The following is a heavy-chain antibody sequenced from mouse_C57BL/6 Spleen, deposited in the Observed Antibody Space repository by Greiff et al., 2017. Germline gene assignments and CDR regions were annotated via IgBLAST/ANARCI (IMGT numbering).Heavy chain of an antibody. CDR3: ARSPSYEYDVGSLAY. CDR1: GYTFTSYR. Sequence: VQLQQPGAELVRPGTSVKLSCKASGYTFTSYRLHWVKQRPGQGLEWIGVIDPSDSYPNYNQKFKGKATLTVDPSYSTAYMQLSSLTSEYSAFYYCARSPSYEYDVGSLAYWGQGTLVTVSA. D-gene: IGHD2-4*01. V-gene: IGHV1-59*01. CDR2: IDPSDSYP. J-gene: IGHJ3*01.